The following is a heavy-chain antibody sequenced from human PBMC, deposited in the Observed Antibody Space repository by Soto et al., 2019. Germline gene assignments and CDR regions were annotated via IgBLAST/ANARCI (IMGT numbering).Heavy chain of an antibody. D-gene: IGHD2-21*02. CDR2: IYHSGST. Sequence: PSETLSLTCAVSGYSISSGYYWGWIRQPPGKGLEWIGSIYHSGSTYYNPSLKSRVTISVDTSKNQFSLKLSSVTAADTAVYYCARGRHIVVVTATHLIFDYWGQGTLVTVSS. CDR3: ARGRHIVVVTATHLIFDY. J-gene: IGHJ4*02. V-gene: IGHV4-38-2*01. CDR1: GYSISSGYY.